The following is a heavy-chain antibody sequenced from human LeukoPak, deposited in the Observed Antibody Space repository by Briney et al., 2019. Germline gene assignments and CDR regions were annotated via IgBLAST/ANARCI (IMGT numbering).Heavy chain of an antibody. J-gene: IGHJ4*02. V-gene: IGHV3-23*01. Sequence: PGGSLRLSCAASGFTFSSYAMSWVRQAPGKGLEWVSAISGSGGSTYYADSVKGRFTISRDNSKNTLYLQMNSLRAEDTAVYYCAKVIVATIMTEGFDYWGQGTLVTVSS. CDR1: GFTFSSYA. CDR2: ISGSGGST. D-gene: IGHD5-12*01. CDR3: AKVIVATIMTEGFDY.